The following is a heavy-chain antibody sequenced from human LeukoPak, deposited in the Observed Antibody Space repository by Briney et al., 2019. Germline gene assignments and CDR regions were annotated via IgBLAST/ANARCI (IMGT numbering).Heavy chain of an antibody. CDR3: ARVPYYFRPENYSFYYYYGMDV. CDR1: GFTFSSYA. CDR2: ISGSGGST. D-gene: IGHD3-10*01. Sequence: GGSLRLSCAASGFTFSSYAMSWVRQAPGKGLEWVSAISGSGGSTYYADSMKGRFTISRDNPKNSLYLQMNSLRAKDTAVYYCARVPYYFRPENYSFYYYYGMDVWGQGTTVTVSS. J-gene: IGHJ6*02. V-gene: IGHV3-23*01.